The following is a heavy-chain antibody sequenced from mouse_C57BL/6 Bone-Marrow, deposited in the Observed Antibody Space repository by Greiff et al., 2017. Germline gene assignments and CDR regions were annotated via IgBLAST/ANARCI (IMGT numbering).Heavy chain of an antibody. CDR3: ARIAYDYILDY. CDR2: IWTGGGT. J-gene: IGHJ2*01. V-gene: IGHV2-9-1*01. D-gene: IGHD2-4*01. Sequence: VQLQESGPGLVAPSQSLSITCTVSGFSLTSYAISWVRQPPGKGLEWLGVIWTGGGTHYNSALKSRLSISKDNSKSQVFLKMNSLQTDDTARYYCARIAYDYILDYWGQGTTLTVSS. CDR1: GFSLTSYA.